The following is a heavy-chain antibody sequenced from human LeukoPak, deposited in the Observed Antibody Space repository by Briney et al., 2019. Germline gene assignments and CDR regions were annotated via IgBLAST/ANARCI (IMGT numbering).Heavy chain of an antibody. CDR3: ARQRFTMRAYAGNWFDP. CDR1: GGSISSSSYY. Sequence: PSETLSLTCTVSGGSISSSSYYWGWIRQPPGKGLEWIGSIYYSGSTYYNPSLKSRVTISVDTSKNQFSLKLSSVTAADTAVYYCARQRFTMRAYAGNWFDPWGQGTLVTVSS. J-gene: IGHJ5*02. D-gene: IGHD3-10*01. V-gene: IGHV4-39*07. CDR2: IYYSGST.